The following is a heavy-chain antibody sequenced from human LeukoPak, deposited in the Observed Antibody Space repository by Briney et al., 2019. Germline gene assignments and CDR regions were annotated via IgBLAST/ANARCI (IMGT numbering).Heavy chain of an antibody. V-gene: IGHV3-23*01. CDR2: IGGSDGST. J-gene: IGHJ5*02. CDR3: AKVIMVRWCDH. D-gene: IGHD3-10*01. Sequence: GGSLRLSCAASGFIFSSYTMTWVRQSPGKGLEWVAAIGGSDGSTYIVDSVKGLFTISRANSKNTMYLQIDSLRVEATAVYYCAKVIMVRWCDHWGQGTLVTVSS. CDR1: GFIFSSYT.